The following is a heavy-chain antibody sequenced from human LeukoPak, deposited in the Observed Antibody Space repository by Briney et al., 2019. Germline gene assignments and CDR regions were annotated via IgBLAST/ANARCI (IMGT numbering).Heavy chain of an antibody. D-gene: IGHD5-24*01. Sequence: SETLSLTCTVSGGSISSSSYYWGWIRQPPGKGLEWIGSIYYRGSTYYNPSLKSRVTISVDTSKNQFSLELSSVTAADTAVYYCARYRSRDGYNSWGQGTLVTVSS. J-gene: IGHJ4*02. CDR2: IYYRGST. CDR3: ARYRSRDGYNS. V-gene: IGHV4-39*01. CDR1: GGSISSSSYY.